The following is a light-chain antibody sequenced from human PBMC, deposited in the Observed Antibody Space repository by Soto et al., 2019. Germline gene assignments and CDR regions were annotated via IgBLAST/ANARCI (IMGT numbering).Light chain of an antibody. J-gene: IGKJ1*01. Sequence: ESVLTQSPGTLSLSPGERATLSCRASQSVSSSYLSWYQQKPGQAPRLLIYGSSSRATGITDRFSGSGSGTDFTLTISRLEPEDFAVYYCQQYGSSPWTFGQGTKVEIK. V-gene: IGKV3-20*01. CDR1: QSVSSSY. CDR2: GSS. CDR3: QQYGSSPWT.